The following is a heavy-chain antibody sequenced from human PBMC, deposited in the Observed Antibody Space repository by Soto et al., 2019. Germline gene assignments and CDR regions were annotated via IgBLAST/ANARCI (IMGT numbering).Heavy chain of an antibody. D-gene: IGHD2-15*01. CDR1: GYTFTSYY. J-gene: IGHJ3*02. Sequence: ASVKVSCKASGYTFTSYYMHWVRQAPGQGLEWMGIINPSGGSTSYAQKFQGRVTMTRDTSTSTVYMELSSLRSEDTAVYYCARLPHVVVVAATRDGAFDIWGQGTMVTVSS. CDR2: INPSGGST. V-gene: IGHV1-46*01. CDR3: ARLPHVVVVAATRDGAFDI.